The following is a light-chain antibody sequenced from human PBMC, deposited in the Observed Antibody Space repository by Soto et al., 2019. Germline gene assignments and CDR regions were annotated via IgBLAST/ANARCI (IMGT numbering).Light chain of an antibody. CDR2: DVS. CDR1: SSDVGGYNY. J-gene: IGLJ2*01. Sequence: QSALTQPASVSGSPGQSITISCTGTSSDVGGYNYVSWYQQHPGKAPKLMIYDVSNRPSGVSNCFSGSKSGNTASLTISGLQAEDEADYYCSSYTITTPVVFGGGTKLTVL. V-gene: IGLV2-14*01. CDR3: SSYTITTPVV.